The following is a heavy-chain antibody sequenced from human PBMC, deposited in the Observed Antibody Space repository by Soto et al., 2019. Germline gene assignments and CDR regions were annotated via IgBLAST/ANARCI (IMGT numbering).Heavy chain of an antibody. J-gene: IGHJ6*02. Sequence: QVQLVESGGGVVQPGRSLRLSCAASGFTFSSYAMHWGRQAPGKGLEWVAVISYDGSNKYYADSVKGRFTISRDNSKNTLYLQMNSLRAEDTAVYYCARVQSNESRIVGAPPYYYYGMDVWGQGTTVTVSS. CDR2: ISYDGSNK. D-gene: IGHD1-26*01. V-gene: IGHV3-30-3*01. CDR3: ARVQSNESRIVGAPPYYYYGMDV. CDR1: GFTFSSYA.